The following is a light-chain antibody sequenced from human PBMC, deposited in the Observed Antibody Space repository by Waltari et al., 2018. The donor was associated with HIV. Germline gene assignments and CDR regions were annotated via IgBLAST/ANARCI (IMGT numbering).Light chain of an antibody. CDR2: RNN. J-gene: IGLJ2*01. V-gene: IGLV1-47*01. Sequence: QSLLAQPRSVSGTPGQRVNISCSGRNSNGRNNYVYWYQQVPGVAPKLLIYRNNQRPAGVPDRFSGSKSGTSASLAISGLRTEDEGDYYCAAWDDRLSGRLFGGGTKVTVL. CDR3: AAWDDRLSGRL. CDR1: NSNGRNNY.